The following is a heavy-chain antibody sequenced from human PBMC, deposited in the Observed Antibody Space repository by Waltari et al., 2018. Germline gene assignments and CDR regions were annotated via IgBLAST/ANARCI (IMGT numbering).Heavy chain of an antibody. CDR1: EYTINELS. CDR3: ATIAVAGTGMCYLDY. D-gene: IGHD6-19*01. V-gene: IGHV1-24*01. Sequence: QVQLVQSGAEVQKPGASLKVSCNISEYTINELSMHWVRQAPGKGLEWMGGFDPEDGETIDAQKFQGRVTRTEDTATDTAYMELSNLRFEDTAVYYWATIAVAGTGMCYLDYWGQGTLVTVSS. J-gene: IGHJ4*02. CDR2: FDPEDGET.